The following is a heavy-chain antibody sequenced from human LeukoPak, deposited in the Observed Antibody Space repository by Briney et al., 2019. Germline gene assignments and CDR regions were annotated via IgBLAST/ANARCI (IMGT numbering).Heavy chain of an antibody. CDR1: GGSISSYY. CDR2: IYYSGST. CDR3: ARIGSGYYLGVFDY. Sequence: SETLSLTCTVSGGSISSYYWSWIRQPPGKGLEWVGYIYYSGSTNHNPSLKSRVTISVDTSKNQFSLKLSSVTAADTAVYYCARIGSGYYLGVFDYWGQGTLVTVSS. V-gene: IGHV4-59*12. D-gene: IGHD3-22*01. J-gene: IGHJ4*02.